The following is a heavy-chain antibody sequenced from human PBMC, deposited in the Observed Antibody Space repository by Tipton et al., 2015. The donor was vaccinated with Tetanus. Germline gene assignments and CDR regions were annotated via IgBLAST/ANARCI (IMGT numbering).Heavy chain of an antibody. CDR2: ILYGKTT. Sequence: GLVKPSETLSLTCTVSGGSVSSGSYYWSWVRQSPGKGLEYIGYILYGKTTHYNPSLKGRLTLSGDPAKNQFSLRLSSVTAADTAVYYCARIHDFWSGYFDFWGQGTLVTVSP. V-gene: IGHV4-61*01. CDR3: ARIHDFWSGYFDF. J-gene: IGHJ4*02. D-gene: IGHD3-3*01. CDR1: GGSVSSGSYY.